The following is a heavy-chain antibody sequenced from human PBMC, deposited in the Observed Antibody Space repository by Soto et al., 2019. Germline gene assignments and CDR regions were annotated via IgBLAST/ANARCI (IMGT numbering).Heavy chain of an antibody. J-gene: IGHJ5*02. CDR1: GYTLTELS. Sequence: ASVKVSCKVSGYTLTELSMHWVRQAPGKGLEWMGGINPEDGETNYAQKFQGRVTITRDTSTSTAYMELSSLRSEDTAVYYCARTDIVVVVAATIGVFDPWGQGTLVTVSS. V-gene: IGHV1-24*01. CDR2: INPEDGET. CDR3: ARTDIVVVVAATIGVFDP. D-gene: IGHD2-15*01.